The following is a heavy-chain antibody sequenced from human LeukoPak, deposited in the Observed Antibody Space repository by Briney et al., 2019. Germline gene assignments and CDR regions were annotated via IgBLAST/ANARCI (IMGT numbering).Heavy chain of an antibody. J-gene: IGHJ4*02. CDR2: IFYSGNT. V-gene: IGHV4-59*08. CDR1: GVSISSYY. CDR3: ARLAAISGSDYPDD. D-gene: IGHD1-26*01. Sequence: SEALSLTCTVSGVSISSYYWSWIRQPPGKGLEWIGYIFYSGNTIYNPSLRSRVTISADTSKNHFSLRLRSVTAADTAVYYCARLAAISGSDYPDDWGQGTLVTVSS.